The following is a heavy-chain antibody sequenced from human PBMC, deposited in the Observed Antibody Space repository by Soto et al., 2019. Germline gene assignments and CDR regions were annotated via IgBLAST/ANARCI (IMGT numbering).Heavy chain of an antibody. CDR2: ISAYNGNT. CDR3: ARELAAGTCDY. D-gene: IGHD6-13*01. J-gene: IGHJ4*02. V-gene: IGHV1-18*01. Sequence: QVQLVQSGAEVRKPGASVKVSCKASGYTFTSYAISWVRQAPGQGLEWMGWISAYNGNTNYAQKLQGRVTMTTDTSTSTADVELRSLGSDDTAVYYGARELAAGTCDYWGQRTLVTVSS. CDR1: GYTFTSYA.